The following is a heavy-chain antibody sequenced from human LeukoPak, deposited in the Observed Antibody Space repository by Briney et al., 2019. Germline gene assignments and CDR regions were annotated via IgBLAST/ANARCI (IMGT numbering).Heavy chain of an antibody. V-gene: IGHV5-51*01. CDR3: ARHRPYSSGWYASDY. Sequence: NHGESLKISCKGSGYSFTSYWIGRVRQMPGKSLEWMGVIYPGDSDTRYSPSFQGQVTISADKTIGTAYLQWSSLKASDTAMYYCARHRPYSSGWYASDYWGQGTLVTVSS. J-gene: IGHJ4*02. D-gene: IGHD6-19*01. CDR1: GYSFTSYW. CDR2: IYPGDSDT.